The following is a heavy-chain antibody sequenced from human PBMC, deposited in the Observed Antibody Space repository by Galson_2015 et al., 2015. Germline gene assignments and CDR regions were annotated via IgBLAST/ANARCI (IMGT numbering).Heavy chain of an antibody. CDR2: ISGSGGST. D-gene: IGHD1-1*01. Sequence: SLRLSCAASGFTFSHYGMSWGRQAPGKGLEWVSAISGSGGSTYYADSVKGRFTISRDNSKNTVYLQMNSLRGEDTALYYCAKGPSDNTNYDYYYYMAVWGKGTTVTVSS. J-gene: IGHJ6*03. CDR1: GFTFSHYG. CDR3: AKGPSDNTNYDYYYYMAV. V-gene: IGHV3-23*01.